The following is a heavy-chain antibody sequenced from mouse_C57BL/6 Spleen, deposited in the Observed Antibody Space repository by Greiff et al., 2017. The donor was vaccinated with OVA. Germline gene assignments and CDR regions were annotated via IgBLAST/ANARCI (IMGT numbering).Heavy chain of an antibody. CDR1: GYTFTSYW. CDR2: IHPNSGST. CDR3: ARSTTVVAGDY. D-gene: IGHD1-1*01. J-gene: IGHJ2*01. Sequence: QVQLQQSGAELVKPGASVKLSCKASGYTFTSYWMHWVQQTPGQGLEWIGMIHPNSGSTNYNEKFKSKATLTVAKSSSTDYMQHHNLTSEDSAVYYCARSTTVVAGDYWGQGTTLTVAT. V-gene: IGHV1-64*01.